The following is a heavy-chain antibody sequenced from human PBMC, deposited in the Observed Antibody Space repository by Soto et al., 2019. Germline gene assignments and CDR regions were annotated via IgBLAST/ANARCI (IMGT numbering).Heavy chain of an antibody. Sequence: GESLKISFKGSGYSFTSYWIGWVRQMPGKGLEWMGIIYPGDSDTRYSPSFQGQVTISADKSISTAYLQWSSLKASDTAMYYCARDSSSHFYYYYGMDVWGQGTTVTVSS. CDR1: GYSFTSYW. CDR3: ARDSSSHFYYYYGMDV. D-gene: IGHD6-6*01. CDR2: IYPGDSDT. J-gene: IGHJ6*02. V-gene: IGHV5-51*01.